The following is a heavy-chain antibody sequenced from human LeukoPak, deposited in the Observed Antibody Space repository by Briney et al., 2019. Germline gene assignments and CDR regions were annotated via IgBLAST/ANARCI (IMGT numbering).Heavy chain of an antibody. CDR3: ARLGAASNFDY. Sequence: SETLSLTCTVSGGSISSSSYYWGWIRQPPGKGLEWIGYIYYSGSTNYNPSLKSRVTISVDTSKNQFSLKLSSVTAADTAVYYCARLGAASNFDYWGQGTLVTVSS. J-gene: IGHJ4*02. CDR2: IYYSGST. V-gene: IGHV4-61*05. CDR1: GGSISSSSYY. D-gene: IGHD3-10*01.